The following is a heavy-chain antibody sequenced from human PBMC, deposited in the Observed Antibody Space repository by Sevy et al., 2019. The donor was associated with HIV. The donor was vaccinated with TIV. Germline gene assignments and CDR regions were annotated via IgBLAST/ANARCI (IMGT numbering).Heavy chain of an antibody. Sequence: GGSLRLSCAASGFTVSSNYMSWVRQAPGKGLEWVSVIYSGGSTYYADSVKGRFTISRDNSKNTLYLQMISLRADDTAVYYCARDLGYCSGGSCYDYAFDIWGQGTMVTVSS. CDR1: GFTVSSNY. CDR3: ARDLGYCSGGSCYDYAFDI. V-gene: IGHV3-53*01. D-gene: IGHD2-15*01. J-gene: IGHJ3*02. CDR2: IYSGGST.